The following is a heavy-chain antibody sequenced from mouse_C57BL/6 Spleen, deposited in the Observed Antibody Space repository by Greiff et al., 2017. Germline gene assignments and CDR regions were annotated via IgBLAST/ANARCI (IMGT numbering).Heavy chain of an antibody. CDR2: IYPGSGST. CDR1: GYTFTSYW. D-gene: IGHD2-4*01. V-gene: IGHV1-55*01. CDR3: ASRWYYDYDGPLDY. Sequence: VQLQQPGAELVKPGASVKLSCKASGYTFTSYWIPWVKQRPGQGLEWIGVIYPGSGSTNYNEKFKSKATLTVDTSSSTAYMQRSSLTSEDSAVYYCASRWYYDYDGPLDYWGQGTTLTVSS. J-gene: IGHJ2*01.